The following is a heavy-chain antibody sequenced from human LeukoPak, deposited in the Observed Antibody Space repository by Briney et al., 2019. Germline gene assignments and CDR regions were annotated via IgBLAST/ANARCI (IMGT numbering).Heavy chain of an antibody. J-gene: IGHJ3*02. CDR1: GGSISSYY. V-gene: IGHV4-59*01. D-gene: IGHD3-3*01. CDR2: IYYSGST. CDR3: ARRLGTELKYDFWSGFAFDI. Sequence: SETLSLTCTVSGGSISSYYWSWIRQPPGKGLEWVGYIYYSGSTNYNPSLKSRVTISVVTSKNQFSLKLSSVTAADTAVYYCARRLGTELKYDFWSGFAFDIWGQGTMVTVSS.